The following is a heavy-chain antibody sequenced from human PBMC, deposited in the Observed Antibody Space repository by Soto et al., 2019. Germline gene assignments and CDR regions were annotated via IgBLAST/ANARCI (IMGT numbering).Heavy chain of an antibody. CDR2: IYYSGST. J-gene: IGHJ4*02. Sequence: SETLSLTCTVSGGSISTSSYYWGWIRQPPGKGLEWIGNIYYSGSTYYNPSLKSRVTISVDTSKNQFSLKLSSVTATDTALYYCATHRAYGDYARIYFDYWGQGTLVTVSS. V-gene: IGHV4-39*01. D-gene: IGHD4-17*01. CDR1: GGSISTSSYY. CDR3: ATHRAYGDYARIYFDY.